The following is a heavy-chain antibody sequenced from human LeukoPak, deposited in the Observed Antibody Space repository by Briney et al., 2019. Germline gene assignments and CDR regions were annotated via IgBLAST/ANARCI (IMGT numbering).Heavy chain of an antibody. V-gene: IGHV4-34*01. D-gene: IGHD3-3*01. CDR1: GGSFSGYY. CDR3: ARESSGNFWSGYPTRYGMDV. CDR2: INHSGST. Sequence: SETLSFTCAVYGGSFSGYYWSWIRQPPGKGLEWIGEINHSGSTNYNPSLKSRVTISVDTSKNQLSLKLSSVTAADAAVYYCARESSGNFWSGYPTRYGMDVWGQGTTVTVSS. J-gene: IGHJ6*02.